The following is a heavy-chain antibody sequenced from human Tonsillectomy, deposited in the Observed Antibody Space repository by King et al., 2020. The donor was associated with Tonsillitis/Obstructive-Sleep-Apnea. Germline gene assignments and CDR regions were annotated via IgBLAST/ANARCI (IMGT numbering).Heavy chain of an antibody. D-gene: IGHD3-10*01. CDR3: ARAAYGSGSGCDY. V-gene: IGHV4-59*01. CDR2: IYYSGST. CDR1: GGSISSYY. J-gene: IGHJ4*02. Sequence: QLQESGPGLVKPSETLSLTCTVSGGSISSYYWSWIRQPPGKGLEWIGYIYYSGSTNYNPSLKSRVTISVDTSKNQFSLKLSSVTAADTAVYYCARAAYGSGSGCDYWGQGTLVTVSS.